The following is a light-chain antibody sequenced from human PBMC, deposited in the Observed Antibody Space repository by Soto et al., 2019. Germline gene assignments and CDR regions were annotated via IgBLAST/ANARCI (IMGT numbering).Light chain of an antibody. V-gene: IGLV2-23*03. CDR3: SSYAGTRTVVHVV. Sequence: QSALTQPASVSGSPGQSITISCTGTSSDVGSYNLVSWYQQHPGKAPKLMIFEGSKRPSGVSNRFSGSKSGNTASLTISGLQAEDEADYYCSSYAGTRTVVHVVFGGGTKLTVL. CDR1: SSDVGSYNL. J-gene: IGLJ2*01. CDR2: EGS.